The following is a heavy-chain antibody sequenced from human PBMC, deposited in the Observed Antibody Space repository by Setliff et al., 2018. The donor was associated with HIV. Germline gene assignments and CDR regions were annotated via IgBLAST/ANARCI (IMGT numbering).Heavy chain of an antibody. V-gene: IGHV4-39*01. CDR3: ARQQHSSDLKIWNY. CDR2: IYYSGST. CDR1: GGSISSGSYY. J-gene: IGHJ4*02. Sequence: PSETLSLTCTVSGGSISSGSYYWSWIRQPPGKGLEWVGSIYYSGSTYYSPSLKSRVTISVDTSKNQFSLTLTSVTAADTAVYYCARQQHSSDLKIWNYWGQGTLVTVSS. D-gene: IGHD6-19*01.